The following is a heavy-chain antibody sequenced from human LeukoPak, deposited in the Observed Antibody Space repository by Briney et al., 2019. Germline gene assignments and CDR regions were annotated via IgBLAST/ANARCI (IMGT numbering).Heavy chain of an antibody. CDR3: ARVESAAGTGNWFDP. D-gene: IGHD6-13*01. CDR2: IYSGGSS. V-gene: IGHV3-66*01. J-gene: IGHJ5*02. CDR1: GFTVSSYY. Sequence: GGSLRLSCAASGFTVSSYYMTWVPQAPGKGLEWVSVIYSGGSSYYADSVKGRFTMSRDNSKNTLYLQMSSLRAEDTAVYYCARVESAAGTGNWFDPWGQGTLVTVSS.